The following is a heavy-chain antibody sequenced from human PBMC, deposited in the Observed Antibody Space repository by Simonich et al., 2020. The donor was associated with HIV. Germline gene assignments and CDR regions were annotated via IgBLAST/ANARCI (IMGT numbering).Heavy chain of an antibody. Sequence: QVQLQQWGAGLLKPSETLSLTCAVYGGSFSGYYWSWIRQPPGKGLEWIGEINHSGSTNHNPSLKSRVTISVDTAKNEFSLKLNSVTAADTAVYYWARETKGGTSPLAFDAFDIWGQGTMVTVSS. CDR1: GGSFSGYY. D-gene: IGHD1-1*01. J-gene: IGHJ3*02. V-gene: IGHV4-34*01. CDR3: ARETKGGTSPLAFDAFDI. CDR2: INHSGST.